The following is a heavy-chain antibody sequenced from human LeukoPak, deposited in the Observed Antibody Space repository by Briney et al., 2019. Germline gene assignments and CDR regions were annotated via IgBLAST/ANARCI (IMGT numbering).Heavy chain of an antibody. D-gene: IGHD3-10*01. CDR1: AGSISSGSYY. CDR3: ARVEFYYGSGSYYKSWFDP. J-gene: IGHJ5*02. V-gene: IGHV4-61*02. Sequence: SETLSLTCTVSAGSISSGSYYWNLIRQPAGKGLEWIGRIYTSGNTNYNPSLKSRVTISVDTSKNQFSLKLSSVTAADTAVYYCARVEFYYGSGSYYKSWFDPWGQGTLVTVSS. CDR2: IYTSGNT.